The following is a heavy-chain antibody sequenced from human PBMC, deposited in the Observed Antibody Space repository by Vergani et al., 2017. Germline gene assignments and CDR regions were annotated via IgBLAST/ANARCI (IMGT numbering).Heavy chain of an antibody. CDR2: ISSSSSYI. CDR3: AKGIKRDVAVAGGNAFDI. CDR1: GFTFSSYS. V-gene: IGHV3-21*04. J-gene: IGHJ3*02. Sequence: EVQLVESGGGLVKPGGSLRLSCAASGFTFSSYSMNWVRQAPGKGLEWVSSISSSSSYIYYADSVKGRFTISRDNSKNTLYLQMNSLRAEDTAVYYCAKGIKRDVAVAGGNAFDIWGQGTMVIVSS. D-gene: IGHD6-19*01.